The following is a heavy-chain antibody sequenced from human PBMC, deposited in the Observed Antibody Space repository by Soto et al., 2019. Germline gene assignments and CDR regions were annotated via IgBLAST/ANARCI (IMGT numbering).Heavy chain of an antibody. CDR1: GFTFSSYA. CDR2: ISGSGGST. CDR3: AKDYSEGSGYVQGQGYYYYYGIDV. D-gene: IGHD5-12*01. J-gene: IGHJ6*02. Sequence: EVQLLESGGGLVQPGGSLRLSCAASGFTFSSYAMSWVRQAPGKGLEWVSAISGSGGSTYYADSVKGRFTISRDNIKNTVYLQMNRLRDEDTAVYYCAKDYSEGSGYVQGQGYYYYYGIDVWGQGTTVTVSS. V-gene: IGHV3-23*01.